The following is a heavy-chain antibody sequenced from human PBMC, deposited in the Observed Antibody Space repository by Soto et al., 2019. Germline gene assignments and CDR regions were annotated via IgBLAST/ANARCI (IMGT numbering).Heavy chain of an antibody. CDR2: ISGSGGST. V-gene: IGHV3-23*01. Sequence: GSLRLSCAASGFTFSSYAMSWVRQAPGKGLEWVSAISGSGGSTYYADSVKGRFTISRDNSKNTLYLQMNSLRAEDTAVYYCAKTICCAGGAQWYAFDIWGQGTMVTVSS. CDR3: AKTICCAGGAQWYAFDI. CDR1: GFTFSSYA. D-gene: IGHD2-8*02. J-gene: IGHJ3*02.